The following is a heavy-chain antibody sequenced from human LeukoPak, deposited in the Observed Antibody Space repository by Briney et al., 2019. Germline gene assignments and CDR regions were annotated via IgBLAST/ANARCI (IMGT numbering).Heavy chain of an antibody. D-gene: IGHD6-19*01. CDR3: ALHSSGWYYFDY. Sequence: GGSLRLSCAASGFTFSTYGMHWVRQAPGKGLEWVSAISGSGGSTYYADSVKGRFTISRDNSKNTLYLQMNSLRAEDTAVYYCALHSSGWYYFDYWGQGTLVTVSS. CDR2: ISGSGGST. J-gene: IGHJ4*02. CDR1: GFTFSTYG. V-gene: IGHV3-23*01.